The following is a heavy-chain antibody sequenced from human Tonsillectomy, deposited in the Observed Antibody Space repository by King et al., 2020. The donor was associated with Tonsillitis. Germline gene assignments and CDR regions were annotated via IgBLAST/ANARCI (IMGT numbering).Heavy chain of an antibody. J-gene: IGHJ3*02. Sequence: VQLVESGGGVVQPGRSLRLSCSASGFPFNNYGMHWVRQAPGKGLDWVAGISYDGSSKYYTDSVKGRFTISRDNSKNTLYLQMNSLRAEDTAVYYCAKGLYYYDSSGYYVRDAFDIWGQGTMVTVSS. CDR2: ISYDGSSK. D-gene: IGHD3-22*01. CDR3: AKGLYYYDSSGYYVRDAFDI. CDR1: GFPFNNYG. V-gene: IGHV3-30*18.